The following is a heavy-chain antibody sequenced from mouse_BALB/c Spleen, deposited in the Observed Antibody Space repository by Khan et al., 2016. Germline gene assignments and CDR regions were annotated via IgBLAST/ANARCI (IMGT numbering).Heavy chain of an antibody. CDR1: GFNIKDTY. CDR3: ARVPYDYDVGFAY. CDR2: IDPANGNT. Sequence: VQLKESGAELVKPGASVKLSCTASGFNIKDTYMHWVKQRPEQGLEWIGRIDPANGNTKYDPKFQGKATITADTSSNTAYLQLSSLTSEDTAVYYCARVPYDYDVGFAYWGQGTLVTVSA. V-gene: IGHV14-3*02. J-gene: IGHJ3*01. D-gene: IGHD2-4*01.